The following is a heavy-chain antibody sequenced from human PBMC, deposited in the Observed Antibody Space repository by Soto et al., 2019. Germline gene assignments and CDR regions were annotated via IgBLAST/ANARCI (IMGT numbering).Heavy chain of an antibody. D-gene: IGHD3-10*01. J-gene: IGHJ4*02. Sequence: QVQLVQSGAEVKKPGASVKVSCKASGYTFTSYGISWVRQAPGQGLEWMGWISAYNGNTNYAQKLQGRVTMTTDTATRAAYMERRSLRSDDTAVYYCAWGLQWCGEPRGFDYWGQGTLVTVSS. V-gene: IGHV1-18*01. CDR3: AWGLQWCGEPRGFDY. CDR2: ISAYNGNT. CDR1: GYTFTSYG.